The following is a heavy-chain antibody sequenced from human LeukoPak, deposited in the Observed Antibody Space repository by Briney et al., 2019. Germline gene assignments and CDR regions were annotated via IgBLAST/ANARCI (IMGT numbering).Heavy chain of an antibody. CDR1: GGSFSGYY. D-gene: IGHD5-24*01. J-gene: IGHJ5*02. V-gene: IGHV4-34*01. CDR3: ARGGVEMEMAYNWFDP. Sequence: SETLSLTCAVYGGSFSGYYWSWIRQPPGKGLEWIGEINHSGSNNYNPSLKSRVNISVDTSKTQFSLKLSSVTAADTAVYYCARGGVEMEMAYNWFDPWGQGTLVTVSS. CDR2: INHSGSN.